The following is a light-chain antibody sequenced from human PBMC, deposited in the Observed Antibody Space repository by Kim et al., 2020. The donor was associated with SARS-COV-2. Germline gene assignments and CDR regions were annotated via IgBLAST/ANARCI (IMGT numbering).Light chain of an antibody. J-gene: IGLJ2*01. Sequence: GRRFTISYTGSSSNIGASDDVQRYQHRPGTAPKLLSYGNTNRPSGVPDRVSGSKSGPSASLAITGLQAEDEADYYCQSYDSSLSVVFGGGTQLTVL. V-gene: IGLV1-40*01. CDR2: GNT. CDR1: SSNIGASDD. CDR3: QSYDSSLSVV.